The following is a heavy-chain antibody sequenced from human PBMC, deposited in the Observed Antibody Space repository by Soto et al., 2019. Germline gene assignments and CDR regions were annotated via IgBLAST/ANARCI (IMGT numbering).Heavy chain of an antibody. V-gene: IGHV3-23*01. J-gene: IGHJ3*02. D-gene: IGHD3-10*01. CDR1: GFTFTTYA. CDR3: ANSLLRGSGTLVSDAFDI. CDR2: ISGRGGST. Sequence: EVQLLESGGGLVQPGRSLRLSCAASGFTFTTYAMSWVRQAPGKGLQWVSSISGRGGSTYYADSVKGRFAISRDNSKNTLYLQMNSLRAEDTAVYYCANSLLRGSGTLVSDAFDIWGQGTMVTVSS.